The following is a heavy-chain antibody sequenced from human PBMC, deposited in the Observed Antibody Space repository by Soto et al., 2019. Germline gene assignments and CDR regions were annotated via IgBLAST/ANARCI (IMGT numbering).Heavy chain of an antibody. D-gene: IGHD1-20*01. CDR2: INHSGST. CDR3: ASLIGDNCRWFDP. V-gene: IGHV4-34*01. Sequence: LSLACAVYGGSFRGYYWSWIRQPPGKGLEWIGEINHSGSTNYNPSLKSRVTISLDTSKKQFSLKLSSVAAADTAVYYCASLIGDNCRWFDPWGQGTLVTVSS. CDR1: GGSFRGYY. J-gene: IGHJ5*02.